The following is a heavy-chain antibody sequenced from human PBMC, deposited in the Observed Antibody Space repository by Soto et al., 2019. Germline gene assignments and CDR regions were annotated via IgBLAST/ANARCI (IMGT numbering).Heavy chain of an antibody. D-gene: IGHD5-12*01. CDR2: IIPIFGTA. V-gene: IGHV1-69*13. Sequence: VASVKVSCKASGGTFSSYAISWVRQAPGQGLEWMGGIIPIFGTANYAQKFQGRVTITADESTSTAHMELSSLRSEDTAVYYCARARGLDGYNYHFDYWGQGTLVTVSS. CDR1: GGTFSSYA. CDR3: ARARGLDGYNYHFDY. J-gene: IGHJ4*02.